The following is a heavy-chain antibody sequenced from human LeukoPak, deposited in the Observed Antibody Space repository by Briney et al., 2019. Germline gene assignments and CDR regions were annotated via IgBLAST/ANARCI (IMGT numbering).Heavy chain of an antibody. D-gene: IGHD2-15*01. CDR3: ARGPPALGDY. CDR1: GGSFSGYY. V-gene: IGHV4-34*01. Sequence: PSETLSLTCAVYGGSFSGYYWSWIRQPPGKGLEWIGEINHSGSTNYNPSLQSRVTISVDTSKNQFSLKLSSVTAADTAVYYCARGPPALGDYWGQGTLVTVSS. CDR2: INHSGST. J-gene: IGHJ4*02.